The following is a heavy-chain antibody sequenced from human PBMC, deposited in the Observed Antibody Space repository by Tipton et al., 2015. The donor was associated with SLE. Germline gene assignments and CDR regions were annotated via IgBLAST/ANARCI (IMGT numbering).Heavy chain of an antibody. CDR3: ASNSNAFDI. Sequence: TLSLTCTVSGGSISTSSFYWGWIRQPPGKGLEWIGSIYYSGSTYYNPSLKSRVTISVDTSKNQFSLKLSSVTAADTAVYYCASNSNAFDIWGQGTMVTVSS. V-gene: IGHV4-39*01. CDR2: IYYSGST. CDR1: GGSISTSSFY. J-gene: IGHJ3*02. D-gene: IGHD5-18*01.